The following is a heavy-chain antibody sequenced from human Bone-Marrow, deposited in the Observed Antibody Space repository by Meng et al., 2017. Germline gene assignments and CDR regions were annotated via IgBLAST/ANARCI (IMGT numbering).Heavy chain of an antibody. J-gene: IGHJ4*02. D-gene: IGHD1-26*01. CDR1: GYTSTSYA. CDR3: ARDRKVAGATIYIEY. V-gene: IGHV7-4-1*02. Sequence: ASSKVSCKASGYTSTSYAMNWVRQAPGQGLEWMGWINTNTGNPTYAQGFTGRFVFSLDTSVSTAYLQISSLKAEDTAVYYCARDRKVAGATIYIEYWGQGTLVTVSS. CDR2: INTNTGNP.